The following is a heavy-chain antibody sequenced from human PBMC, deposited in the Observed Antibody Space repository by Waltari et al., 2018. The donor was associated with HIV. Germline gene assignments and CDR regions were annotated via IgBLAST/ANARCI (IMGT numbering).Heavy chain of an antibody. CDR1: GYTFTRFG. J-gene: IGHJ4*02. Sequence: QVQLVQSGAEGKKPGAAVKVCCKVSGYTFTRFGISWVGRAPGQGLEWMGWISAYNGNTNYAQKLQGRFTMPTDTSTSTAYMELRSLRSDDTAVYYCARGDSSGYHSDYWGQGTLVTVSS. CDR3: ARGDSSGYHSDY. CDR2: ISAYNGNT. D-gene: IGHD3-22*01. V-gene: IGHV1-18*01.